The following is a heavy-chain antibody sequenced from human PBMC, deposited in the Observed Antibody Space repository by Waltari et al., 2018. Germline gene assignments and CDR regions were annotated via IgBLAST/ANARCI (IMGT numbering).Heavy chain of an antibody. CDR1: GFTFDDYA. V-gene: IGHV3-23*04. J-gene: IGHJ4*02. Sequence: EVQLVESGGGFVKPGRSLRLSCATSGFTFDDYAMHWVRQAPGKGREWVSSISPNSISTYYADSVKGRFTISRDNSKSTVILQLSSLRVEDTAIYYCAKGQGGRRWYFDYWGQGSQVTVSS. D-gene: IGHD3-16*01. CDR2: ISPNSIST. CDR3: AKGQGGRRWYFDY.